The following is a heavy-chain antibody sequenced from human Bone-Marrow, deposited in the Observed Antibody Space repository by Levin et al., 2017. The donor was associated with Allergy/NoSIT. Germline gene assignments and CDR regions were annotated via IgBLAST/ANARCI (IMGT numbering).Heavy chain of an antibody. Sequence: SQTLSLPCAVSGYSIRSDYYWGWIRQPPGEGLEWIGNIYHSGSTYYNPSLKSRVTISVDTSKNQFSLKVTSVTAADTAVYYCARTLGYCSGDSCHFYFDYWGRGTLVTVSS. CDR3: ARTLGYCSGDSCHFYFDY. CDR1: GYSIRSDYY. V-gene: IGHV4-38-2*01. J-gene: IGHJ4*02. CDR2: IYHSGST. D-gene: IGHD2-15*01.